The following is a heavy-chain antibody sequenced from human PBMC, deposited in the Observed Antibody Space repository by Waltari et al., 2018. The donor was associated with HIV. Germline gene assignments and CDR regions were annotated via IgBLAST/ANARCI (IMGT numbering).Heavy chain of an antibody. CDR2: ISSGSTYA. CDR3: ARAPPHTGQGYGLDV. CDR1: GFSFGGSS. D-gene: IGHD4-17*01. J-gene: IGHJ6*02. V-gene: IGHV3-21*01. Sequence: EVDLVESGGGLVKPGGSLRLSCAGSGFSFGGSSMIWVRQAPGKGLEWVSVISSGSTYAYYRDSVKGRFTVSRDNAEKTLYLQMNSLRVEDTAVYYCARAPPHTGQGYGLDVWGQGTTVTVS.